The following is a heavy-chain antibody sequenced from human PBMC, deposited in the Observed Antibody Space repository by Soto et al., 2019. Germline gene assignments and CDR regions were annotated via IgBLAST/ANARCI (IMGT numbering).Heavy chain of an antibody. Sequence: GGSLRLSCSASGFTFSSYAMHWVRQAPGKGLEYVSAISSNGGSTYYADSVKGRFTISVDTSKNQFSLKLSSVTAADTAVYYCARHEPKHNWFDPWGQGTLVTVSS. CDR2: ISSNGGST. CDR3: ARHEPKHNWFDP. V-gene: IGHV3-64*04. J-gene: IGHJ5*02. CDR1: GFTFSSYA.